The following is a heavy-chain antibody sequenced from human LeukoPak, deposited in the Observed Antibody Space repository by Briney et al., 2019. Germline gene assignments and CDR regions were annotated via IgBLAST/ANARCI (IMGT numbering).Heavy chain of an antibody. CDR3: ARADYDTSASTRKQIDY. J-gene: IGHJ4*02. CDR1: GYSFTNYD. V-gene: IGHV1-8*01. D-gene: IGHD3-22*01. CDR2: MNPNSRNT. Sequence: ASVKVSCKASGYSFTNYDINWVRQATGQGLEWMGWMNPNSRNTAYAQKFQGRVTMTRNTSISTAYMELSSLKSEDTAVYFCARADYDTSASTRKQIDYWGQGTLVTVSS.